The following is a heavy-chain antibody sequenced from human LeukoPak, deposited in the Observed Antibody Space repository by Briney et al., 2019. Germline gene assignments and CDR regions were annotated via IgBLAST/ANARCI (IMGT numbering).Heavy chain of an antibody. CDR3: ARDGYYDSSGSSYDAFDI. CDR2: ISSSSSYI. Sequence: PGGSLRLSCAASGFTFSSYSMNWVRQAPGKGLEWVSSISSSSSYIYYADSVKGRFTISRDNAKNSLYLQMNSLRAEDTAVYYCARDGYYDSSGSSYDAFDIWGQGTMVTVSS. V-gene: IGHV3-21*01. CDR1: GFTFSSYS. J-gene: IGHJ3*02. D-gene: IGHD3-22*01.